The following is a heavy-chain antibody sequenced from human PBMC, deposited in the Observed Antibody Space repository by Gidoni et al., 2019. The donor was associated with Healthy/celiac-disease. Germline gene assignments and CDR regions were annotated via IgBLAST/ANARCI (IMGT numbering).Heavy chain of an antibody. CDR3: ASCGGDCYSFDY. CDR1: GFTFSSYG. Sequence: SLSLSCAASGFTFSSYGMHWVRQAPGKGLEWVAVIWYDGSNKYYADSVKGRFTISRDNSKNTLYLQMNSLRAEDTAVYYCASCGGDCYSFDYWGQGTLVTVSS. CDR2: IWYDGSNK. D-gene: IGHD2-21*02. V-gene: IGHV3-33*01. J-gene: IGHJ4*02.